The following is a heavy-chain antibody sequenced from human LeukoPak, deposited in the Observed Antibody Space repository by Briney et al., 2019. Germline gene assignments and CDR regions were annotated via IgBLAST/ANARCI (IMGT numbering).Heavy chain of an antibody. Sequence: GRSLRLSCAASGFTFSNYWMSWVRQAPGKGLEWVANIKHDGSAKDYVDSLKGRFTISRDNAKNSLYLQLNSLGVEDTALYYCARGAPAAGRVDYWGQGTLVTVSS. CDR1: GFTFSNYW. CDR3: ARGAPAAGRVDY. D-gene: IGHD6-25*01. CDR2: IKHDGSAK. J-gene: IGHJ4*02. V-gene: IGHV3-7*01.